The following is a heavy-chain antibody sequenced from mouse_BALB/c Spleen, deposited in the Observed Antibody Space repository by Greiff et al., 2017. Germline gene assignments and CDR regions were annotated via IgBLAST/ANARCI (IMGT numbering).Heavy chain of an antibody. CDR1: GYTFTDYN. CDR3: ARERALITTNYFDY. V-gene: IGHV1S29*02. Sequence: VQLQQSGPELVKTGASVKISCKASGYTFTDYNMHWVKQSHGKSLEWIGYIYPYNGGTGYNQKFKSKATLTVDNSSSTAYMELRSLTSEDSAVYYCARERALITTNYFDYWGQGTTLTVSS. D-gene: IGHD1-1*01. J-gene: IGHJ2*01. CDR2: IYPYNGGT.